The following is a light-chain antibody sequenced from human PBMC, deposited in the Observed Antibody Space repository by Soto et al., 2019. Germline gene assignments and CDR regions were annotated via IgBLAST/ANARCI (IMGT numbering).Light chain of an antibody. CDR1: QSVNNY. V-gene: IGKV3-11*01. CDR2: DTS. Sequence: EIVLTQSPATLCLSPGERATLSCRASQSVNNYLAWYQQRPGQAPRLLIYDTSDRATGIPARFSGSGSGTDFTLTISSLEPEDFAVFYCQQYNNWPPLTFGGGTKVDIK. CDR3: QQYNNWPPLT. J-gene: IGKJ4*01.